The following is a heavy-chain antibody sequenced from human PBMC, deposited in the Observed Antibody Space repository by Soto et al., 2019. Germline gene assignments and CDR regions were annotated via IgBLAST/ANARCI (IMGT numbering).Heavy chain of an antibody. CDR3: ARRDSSGFPDY. Sequence: GESLKISCKGSGYSLNNNWIGWVRQMPGKGLEWMGIIHTGDSDSRYSPSFQGQVTMSVDKANNPAYLQWSSLKASDTAMYYCARRDSSGFPDYWGQGTLVTVSS. CDR2: IHTGDSDS. J-gene: IGHJ4*02. V-gene: IGHV5-51*01. D-gene: IGHD3-22*01. CDR1: GYSLNNNW.